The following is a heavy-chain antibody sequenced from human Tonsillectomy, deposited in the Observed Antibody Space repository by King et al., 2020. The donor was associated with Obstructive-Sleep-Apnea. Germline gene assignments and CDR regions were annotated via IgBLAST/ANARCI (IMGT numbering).Heavy chain of an antibody. CDR1: GFTFTNYW. CDR2: IRQDGGDQ. CDR3: TRDYASTGTAGYYGIDY. D-gene: IGHD3-22*01. J-gene: IGHJ4*02. V-gene: IGHV3-7*01. Sequence: EVQLVESGGGLVQPGGSLRLSCAVSGFTFTNYWMSWVRQAPGKGLEWVANIRQDGGDQFYADSGKGRITISRDNAKNSLYLQMNSLRAEDTAVYYCTRDYASTGTAGYYGIDYWGQGTLVTVSS.